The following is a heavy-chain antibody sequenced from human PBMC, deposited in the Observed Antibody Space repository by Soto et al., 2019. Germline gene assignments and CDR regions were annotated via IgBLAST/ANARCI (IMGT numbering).Heavy chain of an antibody. CDR2: IIPVFNSA. CDR1: GYTFSSYT. Sequence: GASVKVSCKASGYTFSSYTINWVRQAPGQGLELMGGIIPVFNSATYAQKFQGRVTITADESTSTAYLELRSLRSEDTAVYYCARIGDGNQRPFDYWGQGTLVNVPS. D-gene: IGHD6-25*01. J-gene: IGHJ4*02. CDR3: ARIGDGNQRPFDY. V-gene: IGHV1-69*13.